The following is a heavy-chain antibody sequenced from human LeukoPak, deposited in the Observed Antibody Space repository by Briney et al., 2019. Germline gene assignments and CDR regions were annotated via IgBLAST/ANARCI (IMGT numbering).Heavy chain of an antibody. CDR1: GHSISSYY. D-gene: IGHD1-20*01. CDR3: ARGANYNWDS. Sequence: PSETLSLTCTVSGHSISSYYWSWIRQPPGKGLEWIGEISHSGSTSYNPSLKSRVTIAADMSKNQFSLSLTSVTAADTAVYYCARGANYNWDSWGQGTLVTVSS. CDR2: ISHSGST. V-gene: IGHV4-59*12. J-gene: IGHJ4*02.